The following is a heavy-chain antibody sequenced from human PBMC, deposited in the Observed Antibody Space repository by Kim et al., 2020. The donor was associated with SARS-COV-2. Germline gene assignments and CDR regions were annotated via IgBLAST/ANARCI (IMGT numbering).Heavy chain of an antibody. CDR3: ARVVTMVRGGAFDI. CDR1: GGSISSYY. D-gene: IGHD3-10*01. J-gene: IGHJ3*02. Sequence: SETLSLTCTVSGGSISSYYWSWIRQPPGKGLEWIGYIYYSGSTNYNPSLKSRVTISVDTSKNQFSLKLSSVTAADTAVYYCARVVTMVRGGAFDIWGQVTMVTVSS. V-gene: IGHV4-59*13. CDR2: IYYSGST.